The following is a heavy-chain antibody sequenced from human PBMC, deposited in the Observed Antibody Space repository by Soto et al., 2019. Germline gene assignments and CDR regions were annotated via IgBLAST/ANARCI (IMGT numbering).Heavy chain of an antibody. CDR3: ARDESESGYGDYEN. J-gene: IGHJ4*02. Sequence: TSETLSLTCTVSGGSISSYYWSWIRQPAGKGLEWIGRIYTSGSTNYNPSLKSRVTMSVDTSKNQFSLKLSSVTAADTAVYYCARDESESGYGDYENWGQGTLVTVSS. V-gene: IGHV4-4*07. CDR1: GGSISSYY. D-gene: IGHD4-17*01. CDR2: IYTSGST.